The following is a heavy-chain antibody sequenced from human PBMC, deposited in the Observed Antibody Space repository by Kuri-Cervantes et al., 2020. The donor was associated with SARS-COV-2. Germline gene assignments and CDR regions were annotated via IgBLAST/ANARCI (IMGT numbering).Heavy chain of an antibody. D-gene: IGHD3/OR15-3a*01. J-gene: IGHJ5*02. CDR2: INPNSGGT. V-gene: IGHV1-2*02. CDR1: GYTFTGYY. Sequence: ASVKVSCKASGYTFTGYYMHWVRQAPGQGLEWMGWINPNSGGTNYAQKFQGRVTMTRDTSISTAYMELSRLRSDDTAVYYCARDSLMIFGAARGSRPYNWFDPWGQGTLVTVSS. CDR3: ARDSLMIFGAARGSRPYNWFDP.